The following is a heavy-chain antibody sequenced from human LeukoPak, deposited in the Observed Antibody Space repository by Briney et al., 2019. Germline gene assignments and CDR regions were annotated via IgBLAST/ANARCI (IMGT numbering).Heavy chain of an antibody. J-gene: IGHJ4*02. CDR2: IIPILGIA. Sequence: GASVKVSCKASGGTFSSYTISWMRQAPGQGLEWMGRIIPILGIANYAQKFQGRVTITADKSPGTAYLELSSLRSEDTAVYYCARAMTTVTTGSDYWGQGTLVTVSS. D-gene: IGHD4-11*01. CDR3: ARAMTTVTTGSDY. V-gene: IGHV1-69*02. CDR1: GGTFSSYT.